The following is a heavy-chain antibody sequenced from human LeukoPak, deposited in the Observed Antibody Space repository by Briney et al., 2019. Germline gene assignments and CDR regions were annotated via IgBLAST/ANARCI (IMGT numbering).Heavy chain of an antibody. J-gene: IGHJ5*02. CDR1: GYPFATYE. CDR2: VHPDTGYA. CDR3: ARGPRNDP. D-gene: IGHD1-14*01. V-gene: IGHV1-8*01. Sequence: ASVKVSCKTSGYPFATYEINWVRQAAGQGLEWMGWVHPDTGYADYAQKFQGRVTMTSDTSISTAYMELSSLRSDDTAVYFCARGPRNDPWGQGTLVTVSS.